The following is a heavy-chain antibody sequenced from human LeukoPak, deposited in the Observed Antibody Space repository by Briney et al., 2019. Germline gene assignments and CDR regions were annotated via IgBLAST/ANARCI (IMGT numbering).Heavy chain of an antibody. V-gene: IGHV5-51*01. CDR1: GYSFTSYW. CDR2: IYPGDSDT. Sequence: GESLQISCKGSGYSFTSYWIGWVRQLPGKGLEWMGIIYPGDSDTRYSPSLQGQVTISADKSISTAYLQWSSLEASDTAMYYCARGSGSYHTAYMNWGQGTLVTVSS. J-gene: IGHJ4*02. D-gene: IGHD1-26*01. CDR3: ARGSGSYHTAYMN.